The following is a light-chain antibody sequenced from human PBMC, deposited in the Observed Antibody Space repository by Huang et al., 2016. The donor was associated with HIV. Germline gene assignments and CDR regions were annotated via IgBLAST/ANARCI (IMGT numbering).Light chain of an antibody. CDR2: AAS. CDR1: PSVSVGY. V-gene: IGKV3-20*01. J-gene: IGKJ2*01. CDR3: QQYGSSPYT. Sequence: EIGLTQSPGTLSLSPGERATLSGRASPSVSVGYLAWYQQRSGQAPRLLIYAASSRATGIPDRFSATGSGTDFTLTISRLEPEDFAVYYCQQYGSSPYTFGQGTKLEIK.